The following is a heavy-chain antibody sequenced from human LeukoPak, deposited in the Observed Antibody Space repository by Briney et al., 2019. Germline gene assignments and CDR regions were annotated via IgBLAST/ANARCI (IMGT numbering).Heavy chain of an antibody. J-gene: IGHJ4*02. CDR3: AKGGDYYGSGSYQDY. V-gene: IGHV3-23*01. Sequence: SGGSLRLSCAASGFTFSSYAMSWVRQAPGKGLEWVSAISGSGGSTYYADSVKGRFTISRDNSKNTLYLQMNSLRAEDTVVYYCAKGGDYYGSGSYQDYWGQGTLVTVSS. CDR2: ISGSGGST. D-gene: IGHD3-10*01. CDR1: GFTFSSYA.